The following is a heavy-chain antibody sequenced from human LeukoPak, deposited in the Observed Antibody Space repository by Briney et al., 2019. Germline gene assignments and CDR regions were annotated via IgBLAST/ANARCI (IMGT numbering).Heavy chain of an antibody. D-gene: IGHD1-26*01. CDR2: IYYSGST. J-gene: IGHJ4*02. CDR1: GGSISSGDYY. V-gene: IGHV4-30-4*01. CDR3: ARASPWELLDY. Sequence: SETLSLTCTVSGGSISSGDYYWSWIRQPPGKGLEWIGYIYYSGSTYYNPSLKSRVTISVDTSKNQFSLKLSSVTAADTAVYYYARASPWELLDYWGQGTLVTVSS.